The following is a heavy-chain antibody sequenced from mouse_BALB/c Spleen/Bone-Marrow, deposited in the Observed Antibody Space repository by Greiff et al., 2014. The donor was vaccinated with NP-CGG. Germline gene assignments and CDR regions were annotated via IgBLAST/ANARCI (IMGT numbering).Heavy chain of an antibody. CDR2: ISSGGSYT. V-gene: IGHV5-6-4*01. CDR3: TKIYYGYDGGYYYAMDY. Sequence: EVNLVESGGGLVKPGGSLKLSCAASGFTFSSYAMSWVRQTPEKRLEWVATISSGGSYTYYPDSVKGRFTISRDNAKNTLYLQISSLKSEDTAMYYCTKIYYGYDGGYYYAMDYWGQGTSVTVSS. D-gene: IGHD2-2*01. J-gene: IGHJ4*01. CDR1: GFTFSSYA.